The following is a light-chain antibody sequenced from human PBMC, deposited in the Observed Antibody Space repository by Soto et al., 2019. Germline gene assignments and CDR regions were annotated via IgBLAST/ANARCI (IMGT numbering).Light chain of an antibody. J-gene: IGKJ1*01. CDR1: QSVSSY. Sequence: EIVLTQSPATLSLSPGERATLSCRASQSVSSYLAWYQQKPGQAPRLLIYDASNRATGIPARFSGSGSGTDIALTISSLEPEDVAVNDCHHRSNWPPWTFGRGTKVEIK. CDR3: HHRSNWPPWT. CDR2: DAS. V-gene: IGKV3-11*01.